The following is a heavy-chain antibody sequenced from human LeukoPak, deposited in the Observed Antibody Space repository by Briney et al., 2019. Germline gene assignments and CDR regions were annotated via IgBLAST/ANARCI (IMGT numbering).Heavy chain of an antibody. CDR2: ISSTGTSI. V-gene: IGHV3-48*01. J-gene: IGHJ4*02. CDR3: ARDDGDNAYDY. CDR1: GFTFSSYA. Sequence: PGGSLTLSCAASGFTFSSYAMIWVRQAPGKGLEWVSYISSTGTSIYYADSVKGRFTISRDNAKNSLYLQMNSLRAEDTAVYYCARDDGDNAYDYWGQGTLVTVSS. D-gene: IGHD4-17*01.